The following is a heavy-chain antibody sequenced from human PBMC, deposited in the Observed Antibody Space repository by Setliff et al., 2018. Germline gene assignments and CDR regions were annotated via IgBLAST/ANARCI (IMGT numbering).Heavy chain of an antibody. D-gene: IGHD5-18*01. CDR3: ARRRDTAMVQIKLPPPHRLGRWFDP. CDR2: IYHSGST. V-gene: IGHV4-38-2*01. J-gene: IGHJ5*02. CDR1: GYSISSGYY. Sequence: SETLSLTCAVSGYSISSGYYWGWIRQPPGKGLEWIGSIYHSGSTYYNPSLKSRVTISVDTSKNQFSLKLSSVTAADTAVYYCARRRDTAMVQIKLPPPHRLGRWFDPWGQGTLVTVSS.